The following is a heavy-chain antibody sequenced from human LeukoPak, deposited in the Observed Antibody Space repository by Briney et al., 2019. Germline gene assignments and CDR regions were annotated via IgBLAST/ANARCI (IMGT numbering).Heavy chain of an antibody. V-gene: IGHV4-4*07. J-gene: IGHJ4*02. D-gene: IGHD3-22*01. CDR2: IYTSGST. CDR1: GGSISSYY. CDR3: GRDGYYYDSSPSFDY. Sequence: PSETLSLTCTVSGGSISSYYWSWIRQPAGKGLEWIGRIYTSGSTNYNPSLKSRVTMSVDTSKNQFSLKLSSVTAADTAVYYCGRDGYYYDSSPSFDYWGQGTLVTVSS.